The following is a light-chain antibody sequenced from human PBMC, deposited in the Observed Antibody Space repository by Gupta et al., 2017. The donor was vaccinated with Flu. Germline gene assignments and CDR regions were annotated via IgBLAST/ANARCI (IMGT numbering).Light chain of an antibody. CDR1: YSNIEAGYD. J-gene: IGLJ3*02. CDR3: QSFDSSLSGSV. CDR2: GNN. V-gene: IGLV1-40*01. Sequence: QSVLTQPPSVSGAPGQRVTISCTGSYSNIEAGYDVHWYQQRPGTAPKLLIYGNNNRPSGVPDRFSGSKSGTSASLAITGLQADDEGDYYCQSFDSSLSGSVFGGGTKLTVL.